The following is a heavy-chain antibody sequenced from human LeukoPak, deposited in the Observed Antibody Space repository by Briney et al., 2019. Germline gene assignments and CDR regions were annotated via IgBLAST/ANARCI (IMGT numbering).Heavy chain of an antibody. CDR1: GFTFSDYY. CDR2: ISSSGSTI. D-gene: IGHD3-9*01. CDR3: ARCALRYFDWLLLVDYFDY. J-gene: IGHJ4*02. Sequence: GGSLRLSCAASGFTFSDYYMSWIRQAPGKGLEWVSYISSSGSTIYYADSVKGRFTISRDNAKNSLYLQMNSLRAEGTAVYYCARCALRYFDWLLLVDYFDYWGQGTLVTVSS. V-gene: IGHV3-11*01.